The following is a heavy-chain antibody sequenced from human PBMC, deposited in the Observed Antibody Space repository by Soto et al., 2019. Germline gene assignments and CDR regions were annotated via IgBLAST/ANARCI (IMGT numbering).Heavy chain of an antibody. CDR1: GGPIKTGDYY. Sequence: PSETLSLTCNVSGGPIKTGDYYWNWIRQPPGKGLEWIGYVFYSGATNYSPSLKSLAAISMDTSKNQFSLSLTSVTAADTAVYYCARAGFSYGHLLYWGQGIRVTVSS. J-gene: IGHJ4*02. CDR3: ARAGFSYGHLLY. V-gene: IGHV4-30-4*01. D-gene: IGHD3-10*01. CDR2: VFYSGAT.